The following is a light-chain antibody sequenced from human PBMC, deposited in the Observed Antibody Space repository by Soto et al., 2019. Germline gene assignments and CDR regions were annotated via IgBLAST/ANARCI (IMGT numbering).Light chain of an antibody. V-gene: IGKV3-15*01. CDR2: GAS. J-gene: IGKJ4*01. Sequence: EIVMTQSPATLSVSPGERATLSCRASQSVSSNLAWYQQKPGQAPRLLIYGASTRDTGIPARFSGSGSGTEFTLSISSLQSEDCAVYYCQQYNNWPPLTFGGGTKVEI. CDR1: QSVSSN. CDR3: QQYNNWPPLT.